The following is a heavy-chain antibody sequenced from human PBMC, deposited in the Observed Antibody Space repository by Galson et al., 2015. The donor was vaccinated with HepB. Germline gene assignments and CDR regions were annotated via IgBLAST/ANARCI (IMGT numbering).Heavy chain of an antibody. CDR3: ARDLPGTTAGMLF. V-gene: IGHV3-53*01. J-gene: IGHJ4*02. CDR2: IYNGDRT. CDR1: GFTVRGNY. D-gene: IGHD2-2*01. Sequence: SLRLSCAASGFTVRGNYMTWVRQAPGKGLEWVSVIYNGDRTYYPDSVRGRFTISRDISKNTLSLQMNSLRVEDTAVYYCARDLPGTTAGMLFWGQGTLVTVSS.